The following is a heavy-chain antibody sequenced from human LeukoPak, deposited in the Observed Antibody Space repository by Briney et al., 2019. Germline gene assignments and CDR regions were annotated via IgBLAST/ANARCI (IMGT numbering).Heavy chain of an antibody. D-gene: IGHD6-19*01. CDR1: GFTFSSYD. CDR2: TGTAGDT. Sequence: GGSLRLSCAASGFTFSSYDMHWVRQATGKGLEWVSATGTAGDTYYPGSVKGRFTISRENAKNSLYLQMNSLRAGDTAVYYCARGYSSGWYYWFDPWGQGTLVTVSS. CDR3: ARGYSSGWYYWFDP. J-gene: IGHJ5*02. V-gene: IGHV3-13*01.